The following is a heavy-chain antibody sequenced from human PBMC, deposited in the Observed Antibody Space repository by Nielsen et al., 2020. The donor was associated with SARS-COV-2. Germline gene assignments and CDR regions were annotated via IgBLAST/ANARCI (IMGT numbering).Heavy chain of an antibody. CDR1: GGSISSGGYY. D-gene: IGHD6-6*01. Sequence: ETLSLTCTVSGGSISSGGYYWSWVRQAPGKGLEWVSGINWNGGSTGYADSVKGRFTISRDNAKNSLYLQMNSLRAEDTALYHCARVQQLVPGSYYYYGMDVWGQGTTVTVSS. CDR3: ARVQQLVPGSYYYYGMDV. CDR2: INWNGGST. V-gene: IGHV3-20*01. J-gene: IGHJ6*02.